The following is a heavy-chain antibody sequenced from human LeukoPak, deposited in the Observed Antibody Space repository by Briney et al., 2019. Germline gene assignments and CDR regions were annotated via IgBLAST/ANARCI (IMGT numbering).Heavy chain of an antibody. CDR2: TYSGGST. J-gene: IGHJ4*02. V-gene: IGHV3-66*01. D-gene: IGHD4-17*01. Sequence: PGGSLRLSCAASGFTVSSKYMTWVRQAPGKGLEWVSVTYSGGSTYYADSVKGRFTISRDNSKNTLYLQMNSLRAEDTAVYYCAKDWGMTTVTTFDYWGQGTLVTVSS. CDR3: AKDWGMTTVTTFDY. CDR1: GFTVSSKY.